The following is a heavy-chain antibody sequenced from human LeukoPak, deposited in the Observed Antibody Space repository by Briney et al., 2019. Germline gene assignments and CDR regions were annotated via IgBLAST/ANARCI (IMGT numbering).Heavy chain of an antibody. V-gene: IGHV3-48*02. CDR3: ARDHDFWSGYYTGVLDV. D-gene: IGHD3-3*01. CDR2: ISSSSSTI. Sequence: GGSLRLSCAASGFTFSSYSMNWVRQAPGKGLERVSYISSSSSTIYYADSVKGRFTISRDNAKNSLYLQMNSLRDEDTAVYYCARDHDFWSGYYTGVLDVWGQGTTVTVSS. CDR1: GFTFSSYS. J-gene: IGHJ6*02.